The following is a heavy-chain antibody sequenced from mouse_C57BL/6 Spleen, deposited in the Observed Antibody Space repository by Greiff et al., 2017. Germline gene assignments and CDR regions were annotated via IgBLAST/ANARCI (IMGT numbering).Heavy chain of an antibody. V-gene: IGHV1-81*01. CDR1: GYTFTSYG. CDR2: IYPRSGNT. J-gene: IGHJ1*03. CDR3: ARGDSNYVLYFDG. D-gene: IGHD2-5*01. Sequence: VKLMESGAELARPGASVKLSCKASGYTFTSYGISWVKQSTGQGLEWIGEIYPRSGNTYYNEKFKGKATLTADKSSSTAYMELRSLTSEDSAVYCCARGDSNYVLYFDGWGTGTTVTVSS.